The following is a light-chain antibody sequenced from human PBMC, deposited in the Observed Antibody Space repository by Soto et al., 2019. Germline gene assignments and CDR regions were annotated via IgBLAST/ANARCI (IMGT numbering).Light chain of an antibody. Sequence: EIVLTQSPGTLSLSPGERATLSCRASQSVSSRLLAWYQQKPGQAPRLLMYGASNRATGIPDRFSGTGSGTDFTLTISRLEPEDFAVYYCQQYGSSPYTFGLGTKLEIK. J-gene: IGKJ2*01. CDR2: GAS. CDR3: QQYGSSPYT. V-gene: IGKV3-20*01. CDR1: QSVSSRL.